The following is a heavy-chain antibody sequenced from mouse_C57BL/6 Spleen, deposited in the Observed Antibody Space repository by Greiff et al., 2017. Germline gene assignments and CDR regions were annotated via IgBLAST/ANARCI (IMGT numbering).Heavy chain of an antibody. CDR2: IDPANGNT. CDR3: ARNSDYYGSSYHWYFDV. V-gene: IGHV14-3*01. D-gene: IGHD1-1*01. J-gene: IGHJ1*03. Sequence: VQLQQSVAELVRPGASVKLSCTASGFNIKNTYMHWVKQRPEQGLEWIGRIDPANGNTKYAPKFQGKATITADTSSNTAYLQLSSLTSEDTAIYYCARNSDYYGSSYHWYFDVWGTGTTVTVSS. CDR1: GFNIKNTY.